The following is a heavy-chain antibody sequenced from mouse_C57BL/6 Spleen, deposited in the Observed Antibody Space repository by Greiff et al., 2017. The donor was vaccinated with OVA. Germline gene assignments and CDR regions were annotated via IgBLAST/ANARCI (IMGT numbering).Heavy chain of an antibody. CDR3: ARKDYYGSSYWYFDV. Sequence: QVQLKQSGAELVKPGASVKISCKASGYAFSSYWMNWVKPRPGKGLEWIGQIYPGDGDTNYNGKLKGKATLTADKSSSTAYMQLSSLTSEDSAVYFCARKDYYGSSYWYFDVWGTGTTVTVSS. V-gene: IGHV1-80*01. CDR2: IYPGDGDT. J-gene: IGHJ1*03. D-gene: IGHD1-1*01. CDR1: GYAFSSYW.